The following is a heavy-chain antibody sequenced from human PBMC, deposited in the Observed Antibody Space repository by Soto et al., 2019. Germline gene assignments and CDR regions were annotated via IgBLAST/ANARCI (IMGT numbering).Heavy chain of an antibody. V-gene: IGHV1-18*03. Sequence: ASVKVSWKACGYRFSSYGICWVRQAPGQGLQWMGWISTYSGNTNFAQDLRDRLTMTTDTSTNTAYMELRSLRSDNMTVYYCVRVNEGVYYASSGYYHFWGQATLVTVSS. CDR2: ISTYSGNT. J-gene: IGHJ4*02. CDR1: GYRFSSYG. CDR3: VRVNEGVYYASSGYYHF. D-gene: IGHD3-22*01.